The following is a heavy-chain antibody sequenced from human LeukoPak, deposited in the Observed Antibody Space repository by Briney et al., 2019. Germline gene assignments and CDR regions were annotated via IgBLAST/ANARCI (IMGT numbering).Heavy chain of an antibody. CDR2: INPSVGST. J-gene: IGHJ6*03. CDR1: VYTFTSYY. Sequence: GASVKVSCKASVYTFTSYYMHWVRQAPGQGLEWMGIINPSVGSTRYAQKFQGRVTMTRHKPTSTVHMDLSSLRSEDTAVYYCARDSGAAKGYYYYYRVVWGKGTTVTVSS. D-gene: IGHD3-10*01. CDR3: ARDSGAAKGYYYYYRVV. V-gene: IGHV1-46*01.